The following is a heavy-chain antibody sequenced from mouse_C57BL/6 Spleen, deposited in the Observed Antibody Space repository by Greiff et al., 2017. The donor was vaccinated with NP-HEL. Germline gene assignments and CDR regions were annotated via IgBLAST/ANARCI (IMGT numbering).Heavy chain of an antibody. CDR3: ARHCDYVAMDY. V-gene: IGHV5-6*02. CDR1: GFTFSSYG. Sequence: DVRLVESGGDLVKPGGSLELSCAASGFTFSSYGMSWVRQTPDKRLEWVATISSGGSYTYYPDSVKGRFTISRDNAKNTLYLQMSSLKSEDTAMYYCARHCDYVAMDYWGQGTSVTVSS. CDR2: ISSGGSYT. J-gene: IGHJ4*01.